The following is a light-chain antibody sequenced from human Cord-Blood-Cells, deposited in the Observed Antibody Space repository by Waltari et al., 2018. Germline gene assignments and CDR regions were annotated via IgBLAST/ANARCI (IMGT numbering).Light chain of an antibody. CDR1: SSAVGGYNY. CDR2: HVS. V-gene: IGLV2-14*01. CDR3: SSYTSSSTWV. Sequence: QSALTQPASVSGSPGQAPTLSRTRTSSAVGGYNYVSWYQQHPGKTPKLMLYHVSKRPSGVSNRFSGSKSGSTPSLTISGLQAEDEADYYCSSYTSSSTWVFGGGTKLTVL. J-gene: IGLJ3*02.